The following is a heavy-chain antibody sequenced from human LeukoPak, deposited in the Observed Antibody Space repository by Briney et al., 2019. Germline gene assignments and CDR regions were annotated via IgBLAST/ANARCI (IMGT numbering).Heavy chain of an antibody. V-gene: IGHV3-33*01. CDR1: GFTFSSYG. CDR3: AREELVVVPAALDY. D-gene: IGHD2-2*01. Sequence: GGSLRLSCAASGFTFSSYGMHWVRQAPGKGLEWVAVIWYDGSNKYYADSVKGRFTISRDNSKNTLYLQMNSLRAEDTAVYYCAREELVVVPAALDYWVQGTLVTVSS. CDR2: IWYDGSNK. J-gene: IGHJ4*02.